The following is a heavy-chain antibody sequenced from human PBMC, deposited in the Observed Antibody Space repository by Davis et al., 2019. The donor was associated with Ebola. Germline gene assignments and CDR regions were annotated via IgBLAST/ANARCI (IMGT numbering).Heavy chain of an antibody. Sequence: SVKVSCKASGGTFSSYAISWVRQAPGQGLEWMGGIIPIFGTANYAQKFQGRVTITADESTSTAYMELSSLRSEDTAVYYCARDGAVAKLFDYWGQGTLVTVSS. CDR2: IIPIFGTA. CDR1: GGTFSSYA. D-gene: IGHD6-19*01. CDR3: ARDGAVAKLFDY. V-gene: IGHV1-69*13. J-gene: IGHJ4*02.